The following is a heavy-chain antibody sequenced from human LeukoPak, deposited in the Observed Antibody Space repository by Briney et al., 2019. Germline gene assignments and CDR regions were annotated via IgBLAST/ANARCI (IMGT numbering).Heavy chain of an antibody. CDR2: INPSGGST. CDR1: GYTFTSYY. Sequence: ASVKVSCKASGYTFTSYYMHWVRQAPGQGREWMGIINPSGGSTSYAQKFQGRVTMTRDTSTSTVYMELSSLRSEDTAVYYCARYRIAVAGTVGGREFDYWGQGTLVTVSS. D-gene: IGHD6-19*01. V-gene: IGHV1-46*01. J-gene: IGHJ4*02. CDR3: ARYRIAVAGTVGGREFDY.